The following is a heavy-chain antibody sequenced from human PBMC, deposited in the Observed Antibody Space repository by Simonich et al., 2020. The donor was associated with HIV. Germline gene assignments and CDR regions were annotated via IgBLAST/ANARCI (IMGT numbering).Heavy chain of an antibody. V-gene: IGHV4-38-2*01. Sequence: QVQLQESGPGLVKPSETLSLTCAVSGYSIRSGYYWGCIRQPPGKGLEWIGSIYHSARTYYNPSLKSRVTISVDTSKNQFSLKLSSVTAADTAVYYCARVLGIAAAIDSFQHWGQGTLVTVSS. CDR3: ARVLGIAAAIDSFQH. CDR1: GYSIRSGYY. D-gene: IGHD6-13*01. CDR2: IYHSART. J-gene: IGHJ1*01.